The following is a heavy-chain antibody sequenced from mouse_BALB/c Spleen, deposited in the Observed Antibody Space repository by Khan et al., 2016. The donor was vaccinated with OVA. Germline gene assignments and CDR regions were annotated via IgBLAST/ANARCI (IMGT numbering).Heavy chain of an antibody. J-gene: IGHJ2*01. V-gene: IGHV1-4*01. CDR2: INPSSGYT. Sequence: VQLQQSGAELAGPGASVKMSCKASGYTFTSYTMHWVQQRPGKGLEWIGYINPSSGYTKYNQKFKDKTTLTADKSSSTAYIQLISLTTEDSAVYYCARTHERWGQGTTLTVSS. CDR3: ARTHER. CDR1: GYTFTSYT.